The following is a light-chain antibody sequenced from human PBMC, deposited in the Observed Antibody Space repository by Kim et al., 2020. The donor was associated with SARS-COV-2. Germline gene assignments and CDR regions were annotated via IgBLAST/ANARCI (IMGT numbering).Light chain of an antibody. CDR2: GAS. CDR1: QSVRRSS. V-gene: IGKV3-20*01. CDR3: QQYGSSPPRYT. J-gene: IGKJ2*01. Sequence: PAERATLSCRARQSVRRSSLAWYKQIPGQAPRLLIYGASSRATGIPDRFSGSGSGTGFTLTISRLEPEDVAVYYCQQYGSSPPRYTFGQGTKLEI.